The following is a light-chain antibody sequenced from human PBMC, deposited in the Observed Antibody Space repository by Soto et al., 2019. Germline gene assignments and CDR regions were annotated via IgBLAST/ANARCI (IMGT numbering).Light chain of an antibody. CDR2: GAS. CDR3: QQYNNWPRT. Sequence: EIVMTQSPATLSVSPGERATLSCGASQSVSSNLAWYQQKPGQAPRLLIYGASTRATGIPARFSGSGSGTEFTLTISSLQSVDFAVYSCQQYNNWPRTFGQGTKV. J-gene: IGKJ1*01. V-gene: IGKV3-15*01. CDR1: QSVSSN.